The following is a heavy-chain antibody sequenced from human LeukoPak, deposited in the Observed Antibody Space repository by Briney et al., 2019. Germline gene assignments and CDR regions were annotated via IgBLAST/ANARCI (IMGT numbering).Heavy chain of an antibody. V-gene: IGHV4-4*07. J-gene: IGHJ6*03. CDR1: GGSISSYY. Sequence: PSETLTLTCTVSGGSISSYYWSWIRQPAGKGLEWIGRIYTSGSTNYNPSLESRVTISVDEAKNQFSLKLSSVTAADTAVCYCARGGGQQLVGGYYYYYYMDVWGKGTTVTVSS. CDR3: ARGGGQQLVGGYYYYYYMDV. D-gene: IGHD6-13*01. CDR2: IYTSGST.